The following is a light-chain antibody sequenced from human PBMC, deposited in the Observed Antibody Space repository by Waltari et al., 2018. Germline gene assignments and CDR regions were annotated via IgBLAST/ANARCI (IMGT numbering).Light chain of an antibody. CDR2: KDH. Sequence: SYEVKQPPSVPVSLGQMARITCSGAALPDKYHFWYQQKPGQFPVLLIHKDHERPSGVPGRFSGSTSGTTVTLTITGVQAEDEADYYCLSSDISGTYWVFGGGTKLTVL. V-gene: IGLV3-16*01. CDR3: LSSDISGTYWV. CDR1: ALPDKY. J-gene: IGLJ3*02.